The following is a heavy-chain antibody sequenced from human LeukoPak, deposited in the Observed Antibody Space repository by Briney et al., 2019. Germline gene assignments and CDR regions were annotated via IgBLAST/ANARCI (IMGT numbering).Heavy chain of an antibody. CDR2: IYYSGST. V-gene: IGHV4-59*01. J-gene: IGHJ3*02. CDR1: GGSISSYY. CDR3: AVRDILTGYDRYAFDI. D-gene: IGHD3-9*01. Sequence: SETLSLTCTVSGGSISSYYWSWIRQPPGKGLEWIGYIYYSGSTNYNPSLKSRVTISVDTSKNQFSLKLSSVTAADTAVYYCAVRDILTGYDRYAFDIWGQGTMVTVSS.